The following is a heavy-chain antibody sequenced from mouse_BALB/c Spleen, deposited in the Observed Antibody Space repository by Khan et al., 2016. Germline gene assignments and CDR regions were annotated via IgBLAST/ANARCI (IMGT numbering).Heavy chain of an antibody. J-gene: IGHJ1*01. CDR3: VGDFNDYGRGGCFDV. CDR1: GFTFNTNA. D-gene: IGHD1-2*01. Sequence: EVQLVESGGGLVQPKGSLKLSCAASGFTFNTNAMNWVRQAPGKGLEWVARIRSKSNNYATYYADSVKDRFTISRDDSQSILYLQMNNLKTEDTAMYDCVGDFNDYGRGGCFDVWGAGTTVTVSS. CDR2: IRSKSNNYAT. V-gene: IGHV10S3*01.